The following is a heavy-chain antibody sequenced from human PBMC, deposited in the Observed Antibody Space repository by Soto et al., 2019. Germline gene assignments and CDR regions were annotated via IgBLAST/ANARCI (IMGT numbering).Heavy chain of an antibody. D-gene: IGHD6-19*01. J-gene: IGHJ4*02. V-gene: IGHV4-34*01. CDR2: MNQSGST. Sequence: PSATLSLTCAVYGGAFRGYYWSWLRQPAGEGLEWVGRMNQSGSTNYNPSLKSRVTISVDTSKNQFSLNMSSVTAADTAVYNCARFVRLLRDYWGQGTLVTVSS. CDR1: GGAFRGYY. CDR3: ARFVRLLRDY.